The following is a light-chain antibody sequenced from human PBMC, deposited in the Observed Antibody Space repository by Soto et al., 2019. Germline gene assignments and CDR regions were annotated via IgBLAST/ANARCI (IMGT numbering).Light chain of an antibody. CDR2: GAS. V-gene: IGKV3-20*01. CDR1: QTIVSHY. CDR3: QHFGTSSST. Sequence: DIVLTQSPGTLSVSPGERATLSCRASQTIVSHYLAWYQQKPGQTPRLLIFGASSRATGIPDRFSGRGSGTDFTRPISRLEPEDSSVYYCQHFGTSSSTFGQGTKVEIK. J-gene: IGKJ2*01.